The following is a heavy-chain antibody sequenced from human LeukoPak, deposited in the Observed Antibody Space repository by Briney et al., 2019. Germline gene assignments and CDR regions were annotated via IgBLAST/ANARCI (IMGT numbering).Heavy chain of an antibody. Sequence: ASVKVSCKASGYTFTGYYMHWVRQAPGQGLEWMGWINPNSGGTNYAQKFQGRVTMTRDTSISTAYMELSRLRPDDTAVYYCARGFNYYYYMDVWGKGTTVTISS. V-gene: IGHV1-2*02. CDR2: INPNSGGT. CDR1: GYTFTGYY. J-gene: IGHJ6*03. CDR3: ARGFNYYYYMDV.